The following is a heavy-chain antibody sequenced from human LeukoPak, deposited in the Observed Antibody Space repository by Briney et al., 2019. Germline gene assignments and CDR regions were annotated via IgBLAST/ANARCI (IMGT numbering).Heavy chain of an antibody. J-gene: IGHJ4*02. Sequence: GGSLRLSCAASGFTVSSNSMSWVRQAPGKGLEWVSVIYSGGSTYYADSVKGRFTISRDNSKNTLYLQMSSLRAEDTAVYYCVKPQPGGGFDYWGQGTLVTVSS. D-gene: IGHD1-14*01. CDR3: VKPQPGGGFDY. CDR1: GFTVSSNS. CDR2: IYSGGST. V-gene: IGHV3-53*05.